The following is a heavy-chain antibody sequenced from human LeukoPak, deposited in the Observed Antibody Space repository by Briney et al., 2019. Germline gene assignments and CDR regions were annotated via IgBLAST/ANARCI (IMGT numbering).Heavy chain of an antibody. D-gene: IGHD5-18*01. V-gene: IGHV1-69*13. CDR3: AGEVDTAMKY. CDR1: GGTFSSYA. CDR2: IIPIFGTA. Sequence: GASVKVSCKASGGTFSSYAISWVRQAPGQGLEWMGGIIPIFGTANYAQKFQGRVTFTADESTSTAYMELSSLRSEDTAVYYCAGEVDTAMKYWGQGTLVTVSS. J-gene: IGHJ4*02.